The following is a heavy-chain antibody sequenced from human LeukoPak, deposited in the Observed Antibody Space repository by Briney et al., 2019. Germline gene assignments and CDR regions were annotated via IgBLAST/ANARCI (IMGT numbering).Heavy chain of an antibody. CDR1: GLSIYDYA. V-gene: IGHV3-43D*03. CDR2: ISWAGGST. Sequence: GGALRQSSADSGLSIYDYAMHWVRPALGERVEWVFLISWAGGSTYYAVSVKGRFTISRDNSKNSLYLQMNSLRAEDTALYYCAKGGAAAGNYYMDFWGKGTTVTVSS. J-gene: IGHJ6*03. CDR3: AKGGAAAGNYYMDF. D-gene: IGHD6-13*01.